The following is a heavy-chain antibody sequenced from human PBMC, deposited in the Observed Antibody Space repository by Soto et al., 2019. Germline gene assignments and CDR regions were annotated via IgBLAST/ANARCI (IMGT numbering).Heavy chain of an antibody. Sequence: QITLKESGPTLVKPTQTLTLTCSFSGFSLSTRGVGVGWIRQPPGKALEWLALIYWDDDRRYSPSLKSRLTITKDTSKNQVVLTMTNMDPVDPATYYCARSLWFGELLWGQGTLVTVSS. CDR3: ARSLWFGELL. CDR2: IYWDDDR. D-gene: IGHD3-10*01. CDR1: GFSLSTRGVG. J-gene: IGHJ4*02. V-gene: IGHV2-5*02.